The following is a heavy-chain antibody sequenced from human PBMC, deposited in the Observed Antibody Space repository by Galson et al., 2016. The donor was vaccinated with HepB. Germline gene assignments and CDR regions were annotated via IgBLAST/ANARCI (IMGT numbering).Heavy chain of an antibody. Sequence: SLRLSCAASGFTFSSSWMHWVCQAPEKGLEWVADIKCDGSEKDYVDSVKGRLTISRDNAKNSLYLQLNSLRPEDMTVFYYVRAEDVDKLSTITKWGQGTLVTVSS. J-gene: IGHJ4*02. V-gene: IGHV3-52*01. CDR1: GFTFSSSW. CDR2: IKCDGSEK. CDR3: VRAEDVDKLSTITK. D-gene: IGHD5/OR15-5a*01.